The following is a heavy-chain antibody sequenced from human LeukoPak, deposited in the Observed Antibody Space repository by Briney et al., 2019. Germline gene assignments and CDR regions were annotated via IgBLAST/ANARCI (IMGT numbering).Heavy chain of an antibody. V-gene: IGHV1/OR15-1*04. CDR3: ARGNRVLLWPGPIRDYYMDV. Sequence: ASVKVSCKASGYIFTDYYMHWVRQALGQELGWMGRINPNSGGTNYAQKFQGRVTMTRDTSISTAYMELSSLRSEDTAVYYCARGNRVLLWPGPIRDYYMDVWGKGTTVTVSS. J-gene: IGHJ6*03. D-gene: IGHD3-10*01. CDR1: GYIFTDYY. CDR2: INPNSGGT.